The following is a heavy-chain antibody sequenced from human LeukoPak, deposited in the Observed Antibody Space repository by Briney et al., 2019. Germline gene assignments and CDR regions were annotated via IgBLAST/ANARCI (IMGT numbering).Heavy chain of an antibody. D-gene: IGHD2-15*01. CDR2: TSGGGGST. CDR3: AKAAHCSGGSCYGGYDY. Sequence: GGSLRLSCAASGFVFSSYAMTWVRQTPGKGLEWVSDTSGGGGSTYYADSVKGRFTISRDNAKNTLYLQMNSLRAEDTAVYYCAKAAHCSGGSCYGGYDYWGQGTLVTVSS. V-gene: IGHV3-23*01. CDR1: GFVFSSYA. J-gene: IGHJ4*02.